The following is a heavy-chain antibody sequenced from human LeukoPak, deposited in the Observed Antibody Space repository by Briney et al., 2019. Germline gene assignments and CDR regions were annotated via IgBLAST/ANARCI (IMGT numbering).Heavy chain of an antibody. D-gene: IGHD2-2*01. CDR3: AGLLYCSSTSCYYYGMDV. CDR2: IFYSGST. J-gene: IGHJ6*02. Sequence: SETLSFTGTVSVASISSSSYYWGGFGPPPGKGRGGMGGIFYSGSTYYNPSLKSRVTISVDTSKNQFSLKLSSVTAADTAVYYCAGLLYCSSTSCYYYGMDVWGQGTTVTVSS. V-gene: IGHV4-39*01. CDR1: VASISSSSYY.